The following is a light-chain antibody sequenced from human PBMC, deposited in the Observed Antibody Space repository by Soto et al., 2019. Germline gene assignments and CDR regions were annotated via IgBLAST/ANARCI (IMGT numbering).Light chain of an antibody. J-gene: IGLJ3*02. Sequence: QSVLTQPASVSGSPGQSITISCTGSNSEVGGDNYVSWYQQHPGKAPKLIIYEVSYRPSGISNRFSASKSGNTASLTISGLQAEDEADYYCSSEKGTNTGVFGGGTKVTVL. CDR1: NSEVGGDNY. CDR3: SSEKGTNTGV. CDR2: EVS. V-gene: IGLV2-14*01.